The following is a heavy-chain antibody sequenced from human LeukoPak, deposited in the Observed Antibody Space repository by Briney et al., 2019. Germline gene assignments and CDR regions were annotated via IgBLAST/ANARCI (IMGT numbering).Heavy chain of an antibody. D-gene: IGHD3-3*01. V-gene: IGHV3-23*01. Sequence: GGSLRLSCAASGFTFSSYAMSWVRQAPGKGLEWVSAISGSGGSTYYADSVKGRFTISRDNSKNTLYLQMNSLRAEDTALYYCAKGLRFLEWLSSFDYWGQGTLVTVSS. CDR2: ISGSGGST. J-gene: IGHJ4*02. CDR3: AKGLRFLEWLSSFDY. CDR1: GFTFSSYA.